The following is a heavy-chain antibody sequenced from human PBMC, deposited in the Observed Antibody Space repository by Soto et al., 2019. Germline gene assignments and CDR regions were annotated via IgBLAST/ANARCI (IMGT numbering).Heavy chain of an antibody. J-gene: IGHJ6*02. D-gene: IGHD4-4*01. V-gene: IGHV4-39*01. CDR1: GGSISTSSYY. CDR2: IYYSGST. CDR3: ARQGVLHSTYVYYGMDV. Sequence: QLQLQESGPGLVKPSETLSLTCIVSGGSISTSSYYWGWIRQPPGKGLEWIGSIYYSGSTYYNPSLKSRVSISDDTSKNQFALMLSSLTAADTAVYYCARQGVLHSTYVYYGMDVWGQGTTVIVSS.